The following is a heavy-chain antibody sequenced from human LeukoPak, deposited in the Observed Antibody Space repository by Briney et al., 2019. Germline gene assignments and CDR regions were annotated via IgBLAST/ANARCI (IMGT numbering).Heavy chain of an antibody. Sequence: PSETLSLTCTVSGGSISSYYWSWIRQPPGKGLEWIGYIYYSGSTNYNPSLKSRVTISVDTSKNQFSLKLSSVTAADTAVYYCARRRAGSGYFDLWGRGTLVTVSS. CDR1: GGSISSYY. J-gene: IGHJ2*01. CDR2: IYYSGST. D-gene: IGHD3-10*01. V-gene: IGHV4-59*08. CDR3: ARRRAGSGYFDL.